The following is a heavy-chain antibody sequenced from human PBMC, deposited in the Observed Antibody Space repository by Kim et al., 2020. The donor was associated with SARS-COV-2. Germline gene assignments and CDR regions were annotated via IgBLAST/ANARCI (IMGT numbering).Heavy chain of an antibody. CDR1: GFTFSSYD. J-gene: IGHJ6*02. Sequence: GGSLRLSCAASGFTFSSYDMNWVRQATGKGLEWVSAIGSAGGTYYPGSVKGRFTISRENAKNSLYLQMNSLRAADTAVYYCARDAGDYGMDVWGQWTTVT. CDR3: ARDAGDYGMDV. V-gene: IGHV3-13*01. CDR2: IGSAGGT.